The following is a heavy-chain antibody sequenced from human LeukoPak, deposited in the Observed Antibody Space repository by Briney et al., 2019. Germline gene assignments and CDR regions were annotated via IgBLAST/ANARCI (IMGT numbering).Heavy chain of an antibody. J-gene: IGHJ3*02. CDR1: GGTFSSYA. CDR2: IIPIFGTA. CDR3: ASSYWGHDAFDI. V-gene: IGHV1-69*13. D-gene: IGHD7-27*01. Sequence: EASVTVSFKASGGTFSSYAISWVRQAPGQGLEWMGGIIPIFGTANYAQKFQGRVTITADESTSTAYMELSSLRSEDTAVYYCASSYWGHDAFDIWGQGTMVTVSS.